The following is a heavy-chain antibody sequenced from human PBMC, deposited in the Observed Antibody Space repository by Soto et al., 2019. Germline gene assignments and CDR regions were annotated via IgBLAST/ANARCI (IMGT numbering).Heavy chain of an antibody. Sequence: QVQLVQSGAEVKKPGASVKVSCKASGYTFTSYYMHWVRQAPGQGLEWMGIINPSGGSTSYAQKFQGRVTLSRDKSTGPVYRELSRLRSEDTDVYYCARGSFTHRYGMDVWGQGNTVTVAS. CDR3: ARGSFTHRYGMDV. CDR1: GYTFTSYY. CDR2: INPSGGST. J-gene: IGHJ6*02. D-gene: IGHD3-16*01. V-gene: IGHV1-46*01.